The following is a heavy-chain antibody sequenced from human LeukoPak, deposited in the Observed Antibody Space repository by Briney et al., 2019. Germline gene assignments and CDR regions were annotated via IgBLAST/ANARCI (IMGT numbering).Heavy chain of an antibody. Sequence: GESLKISCKGSGYRFTSYWIGWVRQMPGKGLEWMGIIYPGDSDTRYSPSFQGQVTISADKSISTAYLQWSSLKASDTAMYYCARHWRGGSGSYDRGFDYWGQGTLVTVSS. V-gene: IGHV5-51*01. CDR1: GYRFTSYW. CDR3: ARHWRGGSGSYDRGFDY. J-gene: IGHJ4*02. D-gene: IGHD1-26*01. CDR2: IYPGDSDT.